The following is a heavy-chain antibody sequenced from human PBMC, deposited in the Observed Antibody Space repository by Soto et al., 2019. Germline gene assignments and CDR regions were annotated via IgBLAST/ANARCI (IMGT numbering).Heavy chain of an antibody. CDR2: ISSSSSTI. CDR3: ARDLVAAYFDY. Sequence: ESGGGLVQPGGSQRLSCAASGFTFSSYSMNWVRQAPGKGLEWVSYISSSSSTIYYADSVKGRFTISRDNAKNSLYLQMNSLRAEDTAVYYCARDLVAAYFDYWGQGTLVTVSS. CDR1: GFTFSSYS. V-gene: IGHV3-48*01. J-gene: IGHJ4*02. D-gene: IGHD6-25*01.